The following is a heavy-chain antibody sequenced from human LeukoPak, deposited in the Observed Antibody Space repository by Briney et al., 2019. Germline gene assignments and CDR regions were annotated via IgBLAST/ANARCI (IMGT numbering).Heavy chain of an antibody. CDR3: ARGIGSTVFFDH. CDR1: GITVSSNY. V-gene: IGHV3-53*01. D-gene: IGHD4-11*01. CDR2: MYSGGNT. J-gene: IGHJ4*02. Sequence: GGSLTLSCAASGITVSSNYMSWVRQAPGNGLEWVSVMYSGGNTYYADSVKRRFTIPRDKSKNTPYLQMNSLRAEDTAVYYCARGIGSTVFFDHWGQGTLVTVSS.